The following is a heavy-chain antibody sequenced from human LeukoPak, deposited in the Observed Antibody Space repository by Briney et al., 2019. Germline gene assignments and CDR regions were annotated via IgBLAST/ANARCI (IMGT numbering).Heavy chain of an antibody. D-gene: IGHD4-11*01. CDR1: GFTFSSYA. J-gene: IGHJ4*02. Sequence: GGSLRLSCAASGFTFSSYAMSWVRQAPGKGLEWVANIKQDGSEKYYVDSARGRFTISRDNAKNSLYLQMNSLRAEDTAVYYCARDYSDYWGQGTLVTVSS. CDR3: ARDYSDY. V-gene: IGHV3-7*01. CDR2: IKQDGSEK.